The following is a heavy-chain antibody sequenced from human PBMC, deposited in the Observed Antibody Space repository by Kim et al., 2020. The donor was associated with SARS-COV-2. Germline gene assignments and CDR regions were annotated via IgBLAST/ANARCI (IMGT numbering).Heavy chain of an antibody. CDR3: ANPRQPDY. V-gene: IGHV3-23*01. J-gene: IGHJ4*02. Sequence: SGDTTTYAESAKGRFTVSRDNSKNTLYLQMSSLRAEDTAIYYCANPRQPDYWGQGTLVTVSS. D-gene: IGHD6-13*01. CDR2: SGDTT.